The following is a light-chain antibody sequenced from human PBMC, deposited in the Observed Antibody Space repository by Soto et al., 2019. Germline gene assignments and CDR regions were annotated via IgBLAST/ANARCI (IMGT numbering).Light chain of an antibody. CDR1: QSVDSNY. CDR2: GAS. J-gene: IGKJ5*01. V-gene: IGKV3-20*01. CDR3: QQYGTPRSVT. Sequence: EIVLTQSPRSPSLSPAEEAALXGRASQSVDSNYLAWYQQKPGQTPRLIIYGASGRADGIPHRFSGSGFGTDFTLTISKVEPEDFAVYYCQQYGTPRSVTFGQGTRLEI.